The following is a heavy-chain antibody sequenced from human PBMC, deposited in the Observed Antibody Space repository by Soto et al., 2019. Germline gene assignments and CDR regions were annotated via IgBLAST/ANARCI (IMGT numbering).Heavy chain of an antibody. Sequence: GGSLRLSCEASGFTFTTFGIHWVRQAPGKGLEWVAVISYAGSNKYIADPFRGRFTISRDNSKNMVYLQMKSLRVDDTAVYYCARHRSLGIAAAGLDYWGPGTLVTVSS. CDR1: GFTFTTFG. J-gene: IGHJ4*02. D-gene: IGHD6-13*01. V-gene: IGHV3-33*01. CDR3: ARHRSLGIAAAGLDY. CDR2: ISYAGSNK.